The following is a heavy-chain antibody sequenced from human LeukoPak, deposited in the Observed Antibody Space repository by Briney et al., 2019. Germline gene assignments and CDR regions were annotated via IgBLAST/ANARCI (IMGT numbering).Heavy chain of an antibody. Sequence: GGSLRLSCAASGFTFSSYSMNWVRQAPGKGLEWVSSISSSSSYIYYADSVKGRFTISRDNAKNSLYLQMNSLRAEDTAVYYCARGHYDILTGGMDVWGQGTTVTVSS. V-gene: IGHV3-21*01. J-gene: IGHJ6*02. CDR1: GFTFSSYS. CDR2: ISSSSSYI. D-gene: IGHD3-9*01. CDR3: ARGHYDILTGGMDV.